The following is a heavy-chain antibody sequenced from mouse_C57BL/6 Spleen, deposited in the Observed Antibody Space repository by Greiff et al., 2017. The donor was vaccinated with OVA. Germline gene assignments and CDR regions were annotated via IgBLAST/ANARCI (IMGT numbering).Heavy chain of an antibody. CDR2: IYPRSGNT. V-gene: IGHV1-81*01. CDR3: AISDLLGYAMDY. J-gene: IGHJ4*01. D-gene: IGHD2-1*01. Sequence: VQLQESGAELARPGASVKLSCKASGYTFTSYGISWVKQRTGQGLEWIGEIYPRSGNTYYNEKFKGKATLTADKSSSTAYMELRSLTSEDSAVYFCAISDLLGYAMDYWGQGTSVTVSS. CDR1: GYTFTSYG.